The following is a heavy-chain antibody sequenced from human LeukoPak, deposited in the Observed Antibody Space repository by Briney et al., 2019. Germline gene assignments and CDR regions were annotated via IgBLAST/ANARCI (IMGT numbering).Heavy chain of an antibody. CDR2: RKHDGSEK. D-gene: IGHD2-21*01. CDR3: ARHNYSQFDY. V-gene: IGHV3-7*01. CDR1: GFTLNSYS. J-gene: IGHJ4*02. Sequence: GGSLTLACTASGFTLNSYSMTWVRQPPGMGLEWVANRKHDGSEKYYVDSVRGRFTISRDNAKNSLYLQMSTRRAEDTAVYFCARHNYSQFDYGGQGTLVTASP.